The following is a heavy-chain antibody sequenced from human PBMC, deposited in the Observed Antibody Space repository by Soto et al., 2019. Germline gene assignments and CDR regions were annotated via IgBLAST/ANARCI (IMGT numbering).Heavy chain of an antibody. J-gene: IGHJ6*02. V-gene: IGHV4-30-4*01. Sequence: LSLTCNVSGGSISSGDFYWSWIRQPPGKGLEFIGYIYYTGYTYYNPSLKSRVTISVDTSKNQFSLKLSSVTAADTAVYYCARHNGPLYVGYYYDMDVWGQGTTVTVSS. CDR3: ARHNGPLYVGYYYDMDV. CDR1: GGSISSGDFY. CDR2: IYYTGYT. D-gene: IGHD3-16*01.